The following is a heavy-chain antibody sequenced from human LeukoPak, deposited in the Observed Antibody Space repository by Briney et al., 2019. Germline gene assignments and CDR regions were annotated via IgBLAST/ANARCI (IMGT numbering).Heavy chain of an antibody. CDR2: INQDGSQK. CDR3: ARALAAAGSY. J-gene: IGHJ4*02. V-gene: IGHV3-7*01. Sequence: GGSLRLSCAASGFTFSSYWMHWVRQAPGKGLEWVANINQDGSQKYYVDSVKGRFTISRDNAKNPLYLQMNSLRAEDTAVYYCARALAAAGSYWGQGTLVTVSS. CDR1: GFTFSSYW. D-gene: IGHD6-25*01.